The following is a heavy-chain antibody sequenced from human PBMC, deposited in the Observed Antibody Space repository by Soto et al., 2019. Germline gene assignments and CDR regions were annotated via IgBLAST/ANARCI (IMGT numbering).Heavy chain of an antibody. J-gene: IGHJ6*01. CDR2: ISYEGTDK. CDR3: ARRACDSDYAIDV. CDR1: GFTYTDFA. V-gene: IGHV3-30*09. Sequence: VHLVESGGGEVQPGRSLRLSGAASGFTYTDFALHWVRQAPGTGLEWVAIISYEGTDKYYADSVKGRFAISRANPKNTRYLERHSLRPEDTAVYFCARRACDSDYAIDVWGPGTTVTVFS. D-gene: IGHD3-22*01.